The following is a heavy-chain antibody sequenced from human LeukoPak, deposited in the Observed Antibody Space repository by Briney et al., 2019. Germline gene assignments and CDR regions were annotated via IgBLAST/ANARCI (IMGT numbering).Heavy chain of an antibody. CDR1: GFTFSSFE. CDR2: ISSTGNTI. D-gene: IGHD3-10*02. Sequence: GGSLRLSCAASGFTFSSFEINWVRQAPGKGLEWVSYISSTGNTIYYAESVKGRFTLSRDNAKNSLYLEMNSLRAEDTAVYYCARERIFGDYLDFWGQGTLVTVSS. V-gene: IGHV3-48*03. CDR3: ARERIFGDYLDF. J-gene: IGHJ4*02.